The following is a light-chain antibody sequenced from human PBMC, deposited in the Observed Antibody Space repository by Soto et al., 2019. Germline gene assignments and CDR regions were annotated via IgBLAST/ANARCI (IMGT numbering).Light chain of an antibody. Sequence: QSVLTQPASVSGSPGQSITLSCTGTTNDVGTYNLVSWYQQHPGKPPNLMIYEGFKRSSGVSNRFSGSKSGNTASLTISGLQAEDEADYYCSSYAGSTTYVFGTGTKVTVL. J-gene: IGLJ1*01. CDR1: TNDVGTYNL. CDR2: EGF. CDR3: SSYAGSTTYV. V-gene: IGLV2-23*01.